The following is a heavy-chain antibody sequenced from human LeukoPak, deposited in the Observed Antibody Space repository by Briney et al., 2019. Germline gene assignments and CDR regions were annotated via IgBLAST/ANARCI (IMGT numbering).Heavy chain of an antibody. CDR1: GFTLSSYW. CDR3: ARTDCWSGYHRGYFDC. J-gene: IGHJ4*02. CDR2: IKQDGSDK. D-gene: IGHD3-3*01. V-gene: IGHV3-7*05. Sequence: GGSLRLSCAASGFTLSSYWMTWVRQAPGKGLEWVAKIKQDGSDKYYVDSVKGRFTISRDNAKNSLYLQMNSLRAEDTAVYYCARTDCWSGYHRGYFDCWGQGTLVTVSS.